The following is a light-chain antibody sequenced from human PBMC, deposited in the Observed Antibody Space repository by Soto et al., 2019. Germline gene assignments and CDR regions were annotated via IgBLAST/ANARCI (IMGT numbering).Light chain of an antibody. CDR2: DVS. CDR1: SSDVGSSNG. J-gene: IGLJ1*01. Sequence: QSVLTQPPSVSGSPGQSVAISCTGTSSDVGSSNGVSWYQQPPGTAPKLMIYDVSNRPSGVPDRFSGSKSANTASLTISGLQPEVVDDYYSSENSSVSIYVVVTGTKVTVL. V-gene: IGLV2-18*01. CDR3: SENSSVSIYV.